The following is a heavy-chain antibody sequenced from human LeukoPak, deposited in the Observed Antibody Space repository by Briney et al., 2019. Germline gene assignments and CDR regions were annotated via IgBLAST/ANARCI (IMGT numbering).Heavy chain of an antibody. CDR1: RFTFSSYG. D-gene: IGHD6-19*01. Sequence: GGSLRLSCAASRFTFSSYGMTWVRQAPGKGLEWVSAISGSSVSTYYADSVKGRFTISRDNSKNTLYLQMNSLRAEDTAIYFCAKASSSGYYRPLDYWGQGTLVTVSS. CDR2: ISGSSVST. CDR3: AKASSSGYYRPLDY. J-gene: IGHJ4*02. V-gene: IGHV3-23*01.